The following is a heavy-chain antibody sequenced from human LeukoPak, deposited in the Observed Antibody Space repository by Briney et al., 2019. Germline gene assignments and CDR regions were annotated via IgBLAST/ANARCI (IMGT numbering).Heavy chain of an antibody. CDR3: ARSPRDSSSWYWFDP. CDR1: GYPFTGYY. V-gene: IGHV1-2*02. Sequence: ASVKVSCKASGYPFTGYYMHWVRQAPGHGLEWMGWINPNSGGTNYAQKFQGRVTMTRDTSISTAYMELSRLRSDDTAVYYCARSPRDSSSWYWFDPWGQGTLVTVSS. CDR2: INPNSGGT. D-gene: IGHD6-13*01. J-gene: IGHJ5*02.